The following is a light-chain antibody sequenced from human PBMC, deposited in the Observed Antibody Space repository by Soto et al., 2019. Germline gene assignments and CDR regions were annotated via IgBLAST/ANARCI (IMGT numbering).Light chain of an antibody. J-gene: IGKJ1*01. V-gene: IGKV2-28*01. CDR2: LGS. CDR3: MQPLQSWT. Sequence: DIVMTQSPLSLPVTPGEPASISCRSSQSLLHSNGYNYLDWYLQKPGQSPQLLISLGSNRASGVRDRFSGSGSGTDFTLKISRVEAEDVGVYYCMQPLQSWTFGQGTKVEIK. CDR1: QSLLHSNGYNY.